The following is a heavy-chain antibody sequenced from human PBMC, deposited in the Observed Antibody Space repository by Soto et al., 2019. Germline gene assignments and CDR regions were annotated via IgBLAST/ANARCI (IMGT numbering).Heavy chain of an antibody. V-gene: IGHV3-74*02. D-gene: IGHD6-19*01. Sequence: EVQLVESGGGLVQPGGSLRLSCAASGFTFSSYWMHWVRQAPGKGLVWVSRINSDGSSTSYADSVKGRFTISRDNAKNTLYLQMNSLRAEDTAVYYCARTKWLASQKDAFDIWGQGTMVTVSS. CDR1: GFTFSSYW. J-gene: IGHJ3*02. CDR3: ARTKWLASQKDAFDI. CDR2: INSDGSST.